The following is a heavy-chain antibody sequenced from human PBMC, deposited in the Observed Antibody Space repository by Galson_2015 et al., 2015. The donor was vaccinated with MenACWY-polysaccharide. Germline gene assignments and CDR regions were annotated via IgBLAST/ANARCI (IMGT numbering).Heavy chain of an antibody. Sequence: SVKVSCKASGYSFTSFYIHWVRQAPGQGLEWMGIINPSGGNTRYAQKFQGRVTMTRDTSTSTVYMEPSSLRSEATAVYYCARDSCGVLEWLYRLAYWGQGTLVTVSS. CDR2: INPSGGNT. CDR1: GYSFTSFY. D-gene: IGHD3-3*01. V-gene: IGHV1-46*01. J-gene: IGHJ4*02. CDR3: ARDSCGVLEWLYRLAY.